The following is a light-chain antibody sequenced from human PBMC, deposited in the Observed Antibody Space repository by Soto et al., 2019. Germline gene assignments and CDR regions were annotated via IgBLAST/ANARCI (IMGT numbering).Light chain of an antibody. Sequence: DIQMTQSPSSVSASVGDRVTITCRASQGISGWLAWYQQKPGKAPRLLIYTASNLQSGVPSRFSGSGSGTDFTLTISSLQPEDYATYYCQQANSFPYTFGQGTKLEIK. CDR2: TAS. CDR1: QGISGW. CDR3: QQANSFPYT. J-gene: IGKJ2*01. V-gene: IGKV1-12*01.